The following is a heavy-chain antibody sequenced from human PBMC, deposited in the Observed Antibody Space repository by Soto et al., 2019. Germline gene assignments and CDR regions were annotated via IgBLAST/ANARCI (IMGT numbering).Heavy chain of an antibody. D-gene: IGHD2-2*01. CDR3: ARSQGSSTSLAIYYYYYYGMDV. V-gene: IGHV1-69*01. Sequence: QVQLVQSGAEVKKPGSSVKVSCKASGGTFSSYAISWVRQSPGQRREWVGGIIPIPGTANYAQKFQGRVTITADESTSTAYMELSRLIAADTAVYYCARSQGSSTSLAIYYYYYYGMDVWGPGTTVTVSS. J-gene: IGHJ6*02. CDR2: IIPIPGTA. CDR1: GGTFSSYA.